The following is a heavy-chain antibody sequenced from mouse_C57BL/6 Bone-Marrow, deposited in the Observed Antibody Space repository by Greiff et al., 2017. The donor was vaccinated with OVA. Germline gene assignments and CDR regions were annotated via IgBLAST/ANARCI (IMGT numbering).Heavy chain of an antibody. V-gene: IGHV1-64*01. D-gene: IGHD2-4*01. Sequence: QVQLQQPGAELVKPGASVKLSCKASGYTFTSYWMHWVKQRPGQGLEWIGMIHPNSGSTNYNEKFKSKATLTVDTSSSTAYMQLSSLTSEDSAVYYCARRRGYYDYGFYAMDYWGQGTSVTVSS. CDR2: IHPNSGST. CDR1: GYTFTSYW. J-gene: IGHJ4*01. CDR3: ARRRGYYDYGFYAMDY.